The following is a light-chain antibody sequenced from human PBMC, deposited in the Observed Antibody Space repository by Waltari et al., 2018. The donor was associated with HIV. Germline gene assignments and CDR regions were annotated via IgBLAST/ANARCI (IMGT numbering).Light chain of an antibody. CDR1: NSNIGSNS. J-gene: IGLJ2*01. CDR2: SNN. V-gene: IGLV1-44*01. CDR3: AAWDDSRNGEVI. Sequence: QSVLTQPPSASGTPGQRVTISCSGRNSNIGSNSVNWYQQVPGTAPKLLIYSNNPRPSGGPDRFSGSKSGNSASLAISGLRSEDEADYYCAAWDDSRNGEVIFGGGTKLTVL.